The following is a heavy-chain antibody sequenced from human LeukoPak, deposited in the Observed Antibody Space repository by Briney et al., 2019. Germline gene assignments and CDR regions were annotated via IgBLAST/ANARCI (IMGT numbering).Heavy chain of an antibody. D-gene: IGHD3-10*01. V-gene: IGHV1-8*01. CDR1: GYTFTSYD. J-gene: IGHJ4*02. Sequence: ASVKVSCKASGYTFTSYDINWVRQATGQGLEWMGWMNPNSGNTGYAQKLQGRVTMTRNTSISTAYMELSSLRSEDTAVYYCAIRSSRSSGSAIDYWGQGTLVTVAS. CDR2: MNPNSGNT. CDR3: AIRSSRSSGSAIDY.